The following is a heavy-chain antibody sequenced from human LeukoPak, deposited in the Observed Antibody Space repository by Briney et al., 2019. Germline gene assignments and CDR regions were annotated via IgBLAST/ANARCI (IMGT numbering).Heavy chain of an antibody. Sequence: SVKVSCKASGGTFSSYTISWVRQAPGQGLEWMGRIIPILGIANYAQKFQGRVTITADKSTSTAYMELSSLRSEDTAAYYCATINDIVVGDNTLDYWGQGTLVTVSS. CDR2: IIPILGIA. CDR3: ATINDIVVGDNTLDY. D-gene: IGHD2-21*01. J-gene: IGHJ4*02. CDR1: GGTFSSYT. V-gene: IGHV1-69*02.